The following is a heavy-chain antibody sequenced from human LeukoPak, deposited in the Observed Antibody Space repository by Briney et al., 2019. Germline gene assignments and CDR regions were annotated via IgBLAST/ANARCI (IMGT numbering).Heavy chain of an antibody. J-gene: IGHJ3*02. D-gene: IGHD3-22*01. CDR1: GGSIGSYY. Sequence: SETLSLTCTVSGGSIGSYYWSWIRQPPGKGLEWIGYIYYSGSTNYNPSLKSRVTISVDTSKNQFSLKLSSVTAADTAVYYCARHHSDYYDSSGYGDDAFDIWGQGTMVTVSS. CDR2: IYYSGST. CDR3: ARHHSDYYDSSGYGDDAFDI. V-gene: IGHV4-59*08.